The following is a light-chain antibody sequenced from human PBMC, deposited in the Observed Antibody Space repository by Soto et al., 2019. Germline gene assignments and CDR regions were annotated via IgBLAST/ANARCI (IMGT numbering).Light chain of an antibody. V-gene: IGKV1-12*01. CDR2: AAS. CDR1: QDIGGR. Sequence: DIQMTQSPSSVSASVGDSITITCRASQDIGGRLAWFQQKPGKAPKLLIYAASSLQSGVPSRFSRSGSGTHFTLTISSLQPEDFATYYCQQANTFPLTFGQGTRLEIK. J-gene: IGKJ5*01. CDR3: QQANTFPLT.